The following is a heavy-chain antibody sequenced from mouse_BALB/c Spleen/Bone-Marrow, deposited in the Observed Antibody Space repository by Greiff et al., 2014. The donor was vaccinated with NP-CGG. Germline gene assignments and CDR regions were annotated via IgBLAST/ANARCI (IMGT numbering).Heavy chain of an antibody. Sequence: VKLMESGAELVRPGSSVKISCKASGYAFSSYWMNWVKQRPGQGLEWIGRIYPGDGDTNYNGKFKGKATLTADKSSSTAYMQLSSLTSEDSAVYFCARVRNWADYWGQGTTLTVSS. CDR3: ARVRNWADY. J-gene: IGHJ2*01. V-gene: IGHV1-80*01. CDR2: IYPGDGDT. D-gene: IGHD4-1*01. CDR1: GYAFSSYW.